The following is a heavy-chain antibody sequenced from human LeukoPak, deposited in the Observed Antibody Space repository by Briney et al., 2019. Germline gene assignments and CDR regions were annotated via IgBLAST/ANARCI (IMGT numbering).Heavy chain of an antibody. Sequence: SETLSLTCTVSGGSISSSSYYWGWIRQPPGKGLEWIGSIYYSGSTYYNPSLKSRVTISVDTSKNQFSLKLSSVTAADTAVYYCARAAPRSIAARPVWFDPWGQGTLVTVSS. V-gene: IGHV4-39*01. CDR1: GGSISSSSYY. J-gene: IGHJ5*02. CDR3: ARAAPRSIAARPVWFDP. D-gene: IGHD6-6*01. CDR2: IYYSGST.